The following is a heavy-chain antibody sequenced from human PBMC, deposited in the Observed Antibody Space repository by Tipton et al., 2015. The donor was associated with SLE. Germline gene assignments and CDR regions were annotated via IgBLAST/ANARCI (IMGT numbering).Heavy chain of an antibody. D-gene: IGHD3-22*01. CDR1: GITFSSYE. Sequence: GSLRLSCEASGITFSSYEINWVRQSPGKGLEWISHSSSSGTATHYADSVQGRFAISRDIAKNSLYLQMNSLRAEDTAVYYCARAVSYYYDSSGYFYYFDSWGQGTLVTVSS. V-gene: IGHV3-48*03. CDR2: SSSSGTAT. J-gene: IGHJ4*02. CDR3: ARAVSYYYDSSGYFYYFDS.